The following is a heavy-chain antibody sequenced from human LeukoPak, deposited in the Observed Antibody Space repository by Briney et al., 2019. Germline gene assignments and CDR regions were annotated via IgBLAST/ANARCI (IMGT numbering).Heavy chain of an antibody. J-gene: IGHJ4*02. V-gene: IGHV3-30*18. CDR2: ISDDARNE. Sequence: GGSLRLSCAASGFPFSGYGMNWVRQAPGKGLEWVTVISDDARNEDYADSVKGRFTISRDNSKNILYLQMNSLRAEDTAVYYCAKDSRNYYGSGSLDYWGQGTLVTVSS. CDR3: AKDSRNYYGSGSLDY. CDR1: GFPFSGYG. D-gene: IGHD3-10*01.